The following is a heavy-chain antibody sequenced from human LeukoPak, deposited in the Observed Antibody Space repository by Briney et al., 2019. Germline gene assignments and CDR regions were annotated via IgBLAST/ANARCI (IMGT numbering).Heavy chain of an antibody. V-gene: IGHV3-30*18. CDR3: SKDGDV. Sequence: GGSLRLSCAASGFTFSSYGMHWVRQAPGKGLEWVAVISYDGSNKYYADSVKGRFTISRDNSKNTLYLQMNSLRAEDTAVYYCSKDGDVWGQGTTVTVSS. CDR1: GFTFSSYG. J-gene: IGHJ6*02. CDR2: ISYDGSNK.